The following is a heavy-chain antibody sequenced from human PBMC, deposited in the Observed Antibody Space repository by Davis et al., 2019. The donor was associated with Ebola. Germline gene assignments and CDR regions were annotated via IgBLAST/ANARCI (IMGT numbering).Heavy chain of an antibody. D-gene: IGHD1-1*01. CDR1: GFTFNTIF. CDR2: LSDSGYEL. J-gene: IGHJ4*02. CDR3: ATYVQRGPDD. Sequence: GESLKISCAASGFTFNTIFMSFYRQAPGKGLEWVSALSDSGYELRYADSVRGRFTISRDNSKNPVYLQMNSLRADDTAIYYCATYVQRGPDDWGRGTFVTVSS. V-gene: IGHV3-23*01.